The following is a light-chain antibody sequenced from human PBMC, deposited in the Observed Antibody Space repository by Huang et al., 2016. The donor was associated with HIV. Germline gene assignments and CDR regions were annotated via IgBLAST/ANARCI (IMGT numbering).Light chain of an antibody. CDR2: AAS. CDR1: QSISSY. V-gene: IGKV1-39*01. Sequence: DIQMTQSPSSLSASVGDRVTITCRASQSISSYLNWYQQKPGKAPKLLIYAASSLQSGVPSRFSGSGSGTDFTLTISSLRPEDFATYYCQQSYSPWTFGQGTKVEIK. CDR3: QQSYSPWT. J-gene: IGKJ1*01.